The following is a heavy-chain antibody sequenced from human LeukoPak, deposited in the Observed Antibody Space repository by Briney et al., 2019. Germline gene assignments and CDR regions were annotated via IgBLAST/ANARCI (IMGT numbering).Heavy chain of an antibody. J-gene: IGHJ4*02. Sequence: SETLSLTCTVSGGSISSGGYYWSWVRQHPGKGLEWIGYIYYSGSTYYNPSLKSRVTISVDTSRKQFSLKLSSVTAADTAVYYCARYNNWFDYWGQGTLVTVSS. CDR3: ARYNNWFDY. CDR1: GGSISSGGYY. V-gene: IGHV4-31*03. D-gene: IGHD1-1*01. CDR2: IYYSGST.